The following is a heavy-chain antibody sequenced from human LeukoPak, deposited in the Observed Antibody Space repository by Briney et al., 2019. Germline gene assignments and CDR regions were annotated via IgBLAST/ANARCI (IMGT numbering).Heavy chain of an antibody. CDR3: ARRVAAAGTGFYYFDY. CDR2: IYYSGST. Sequence: SETLSLTCSVSGGSISSYYWSWIRQPPGKGLEWIGYIYYSGSTNYNPSLKSRVTISVDPSKHQFSLKLSSVTAADTAVYYCARRVAAAGTGFYYFDYWGQGTLVTVSS. D-gene: IGHD6-13*01. CDR1: GGSISSYY. V-gene: IGHV4-59*01. J-gene: IGHJ4*02.